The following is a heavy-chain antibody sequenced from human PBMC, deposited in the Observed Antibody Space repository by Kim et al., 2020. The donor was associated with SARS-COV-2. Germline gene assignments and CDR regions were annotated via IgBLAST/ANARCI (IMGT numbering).Heavy chain of an antibody. J-gene: IGHJ4*02. V-gene: IGHV1-2*06. CDR2: INPNSGGT. CDR3: ARDDSSGYYWGPGGLTFDY. D-gene: IGHD3-22*01. CDR1: GYTFTGYY. Sequence: ASVKVSCKASGYTFTGYYMHWVRQAPGQGLEWMGRINPNSGGTNYAQKFQGRVTMTRDTSISTAYMELSRLRSDDTAVYYCARDDSSGYYWGPGGLTFDYWGQGTLVTVSS.